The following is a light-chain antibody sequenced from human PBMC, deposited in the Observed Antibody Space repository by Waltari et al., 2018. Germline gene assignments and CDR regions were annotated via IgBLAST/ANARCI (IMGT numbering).Light chain of an antibody. CDR1: NIGSKS. CDR3: QVWDGSSDHWV. CDR2: DDS. Sequence: SSVLTQSPSVSVAPGQTARIPCGGGNIGSKSVHWYQQKPGQAPVLVVYDDSDRPSGIPERFSGSNSGNTATLTISRVEAGDEADYYCQVWDGSSDHWVFGGGTKLTVL. J-gene: IGLJ3*02. V-gene: IGLV3-21*02.